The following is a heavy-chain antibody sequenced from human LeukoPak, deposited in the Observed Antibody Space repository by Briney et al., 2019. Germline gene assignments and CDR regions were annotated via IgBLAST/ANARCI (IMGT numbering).Heavy chain of an antibody. Sequence: PGGSLRLSCAASGFTFSSYAMSWVRQAPGKGLEWVSAFSGGGAGTYSADSVKGRFTVSRDNSKNTLYLQMNNLRAEDTAVYYCATQYGSSWRDYFDYWGQGTLVTVSS. J-gene: IGHJ4*02. CDR3: ATQYGSSWRDYFDY. V-gene: IGHV3-23*01. CDR1: GFTFSSYA. D-gene: IGHD6-13*01. CDR2: FSGGGAGT.